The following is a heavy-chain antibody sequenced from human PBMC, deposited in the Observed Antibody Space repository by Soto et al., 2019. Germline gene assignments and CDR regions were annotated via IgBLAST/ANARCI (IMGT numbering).Heavy chain of an antibody. J-gene: IGHJ4*02. D-gene: IGHD3-22*01. CDR1: GGTFSSYA. CDR2: IIPIFGTA. Sequence: QVQLVQSGAEVKKPGSSVKVSCKASGGTFSSYAISWVRQAPGQGLEWMGGIIPIFGTANYAQKFQGRVTITADESTSTDYMELSSLRSEDTAVYYCARAGNYYDSSGYPYWGQGTLVTVSS. CDR3: ARAGNYYDSSGYPY. V-gene: IGHV1-69*01.